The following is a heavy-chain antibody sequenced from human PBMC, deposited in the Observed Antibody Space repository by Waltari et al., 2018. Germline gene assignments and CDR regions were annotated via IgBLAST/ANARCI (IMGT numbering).Heavy chain of an antibody. J-gene: IGHJ3*02. V-gene: IGHV4-34*01. CDR2: INHSGST. CDR1: GGSFSGYY. Sequence: QVQLQQWGAGLLKPSETLSLTCAVYGGSFSGYYWSWIRQPPGKGLEWIGEINHSGSTNSNPSLKSRVTISVDTSKNQFSLKLSSVTAADTAVYYCARADRDAFDIWGQGTMVTVSS. CDR3: ARADRDAFDI.